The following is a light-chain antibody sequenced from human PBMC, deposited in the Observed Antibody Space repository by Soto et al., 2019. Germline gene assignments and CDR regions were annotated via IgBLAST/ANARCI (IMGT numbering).Light chain of an antibody. J-gene: IGKJ4*01. CDR2: DTS. Sequence: EIVLTQSPATLSVSPGERATLSCRASQSVGNNFAWYQQKPGQAPRLLIFDTSTRDTGVPARFSGSGSGTEFTLTISSLQSEDFAVYYCQQYGDWPLTFGGGAKVEIE. V-gene: IGKV3-15*01. CDR3: QQYGDWPLT. CDR1: QSVGNN.